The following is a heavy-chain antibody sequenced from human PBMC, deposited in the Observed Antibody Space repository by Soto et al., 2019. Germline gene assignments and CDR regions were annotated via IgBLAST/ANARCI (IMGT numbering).Heavy chain of an antibody. V-gene: IGHV4-39*01. CDR3: ARLGGYCSTTGCYGYYAMDV. D-gene: IGHD2-2*01. J-gene: IGHJ6*02. CDR2: IYYSGNT. CDR1: GDSISSGDYY. Sequence: PSATLSLTCTVSGDSISSGDYYWGWIRQPPGKGLEWIGSIYYSGNTYYNPSLKSRVTMSVDTSKNQFSLKLSSVTAADTAVYYCARLGGYCSTTGCYGYYAMDVWGQGTTVTVSS.